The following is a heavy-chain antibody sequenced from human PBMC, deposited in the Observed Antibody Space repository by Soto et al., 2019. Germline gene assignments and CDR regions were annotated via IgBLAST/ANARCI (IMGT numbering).Heavy chain of an antibody. Sequence: TLSLTCTVSGGSISSGGYYWSWIRQHPGKGLEWIGYIYYSGSTYYNPSLKSRVTISVDTSKNQFSLKLSSVTAADTAVYYCARDKMVVAATLKGDYYGMDVWGQGTTVTVSS. D-gene: IGHD2-15*01. V-gene: IGHV4-31*03. CDR1: GGSISSGGYY. CDR3: ARDKMVVAATLKGDYYGMDV. J-gene: IGHJ6*02. CDR2: IYYSGST.